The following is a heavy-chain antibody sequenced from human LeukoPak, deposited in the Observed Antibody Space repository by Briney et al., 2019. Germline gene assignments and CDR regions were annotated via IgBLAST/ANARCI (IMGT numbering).Heavy chain of an antibody. CDR2: IYYSGST. D-gene: IGHD6-13*01. CDR1: GGSISSYY. V-gene: IGHV4-59*01. J-gene: IGHJ2*01. Sequence: SETLSLTCTVSGGSISSYYWSWIRQPPGKGLEWIGYIYYSGSTNYNPSLKSRVTISVDTSQNQFSLKLSSVTAADTAVYYCAREAGTRYFDLWGRGTLVTVSS. CDR3: AREAGTRYFDL.